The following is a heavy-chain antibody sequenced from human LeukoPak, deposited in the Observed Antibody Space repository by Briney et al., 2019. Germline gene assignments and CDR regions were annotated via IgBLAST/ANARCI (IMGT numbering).Heavy chain of an antibody. D-gene: IGHD3-16*01. CDR1: GFTFSSFA. CDR2: ISSSGGST. J-gene: IGHJ3*02. Sequence: PGGSLRLSCEASGFTFSSFAMSWVRQAPGKGLEWVSVISSSGGSTEYADSVKGRFTISRDNAKNSLYLQMNSLRAEDTAVYYCARDKGGAFDIWGQGTMVTVSS. CDR3: ARDKGGAFDI. V-gene: IGHV3-23*01.